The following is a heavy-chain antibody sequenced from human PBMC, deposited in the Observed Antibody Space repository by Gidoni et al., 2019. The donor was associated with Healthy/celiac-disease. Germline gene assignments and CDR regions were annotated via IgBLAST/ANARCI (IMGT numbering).Heavy chain of an antibody. CDR2: IKQDGSEK. Sequence: EVQLVESGGGLVQPGGSLRLSCAASGFTFSSYWMSWVRQAPGKGVEWVANIKQDGSEKYYVDSVKGRFTISRDNAKNSLYLQMNSLRAEDTAVYYCAREESGGYYETDAFDIWGQGTMVTVSS. J-gene: IGHJ3*02. CDR1: GFTFSSYW. D-gene: IGHD3-22*01. V-gene: IGHV3-7*04. CDR3: AREESGGYYETDAFDI.